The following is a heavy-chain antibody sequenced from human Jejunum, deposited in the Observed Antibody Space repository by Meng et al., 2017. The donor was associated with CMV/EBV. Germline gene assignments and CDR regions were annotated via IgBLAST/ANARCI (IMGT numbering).Heavy chain of an antibody. CDR3: ARDLAYGGSYGWFDP. V-gene: IGHV4-39*07. CDR1: GGSISSSSYY. D-gene: IGHD1-26*01. CDR2: IYYSGNT. Sequence: QLQLQESGPGLVKPSETLSLTCTVSGGSISSSSYYWGWIRQPPGKGLEWIGSIYYSGNTYYNPSLKSRVTISVDTSKNQFSLKLTSVTAADTAVYYCARDLAYGGSYGWFDPWGQGTLVTVSS. J-gene: IGHJ5*02.